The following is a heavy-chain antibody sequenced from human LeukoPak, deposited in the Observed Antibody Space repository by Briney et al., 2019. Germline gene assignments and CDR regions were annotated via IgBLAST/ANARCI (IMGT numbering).Heavy chain of an antibody. CDR2: IYNSGST. V-gene: IGHV4-39*01. J-gene: IGHJ1*01. Sequence: SETLSLTCTVSGGSISSSSYYWGWIRQPPGKGLEWIGSIYNSGSTYYNPSPKSRVTISVDTSKNQFSLKLSSVTAADTAVYYCARGVSYYDSSGYYNEYFQHWGQGTLVTVSS. CDR3: ARGVSYYDSSGYYNEYFQH. D-gene: IGHD3-22*01. CDR1: GGSISSSSYY.